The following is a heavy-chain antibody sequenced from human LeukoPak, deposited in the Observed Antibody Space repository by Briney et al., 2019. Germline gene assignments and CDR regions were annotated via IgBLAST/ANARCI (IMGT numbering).Heavy chain of an antibody. CDR2: IYYSGST. V-gene: IGHV4-59*01. Sequence: PSETLSLTCTVSVGSISSSYWSWIRQPAGKGLEWIGYIYYSGSTNYNPSLKSRVTISVDTSKNQFSLKLSSVTAADTAVYYCARQQGGIAVAPFSYWYFDLWGRGTLVTVSS. CDR1: VGSISSSY. D-gene: IGHD6-19*01. CDR3: ARQQGGIAVAPFSYWYFDL. J-gene: IGHJ2*01.